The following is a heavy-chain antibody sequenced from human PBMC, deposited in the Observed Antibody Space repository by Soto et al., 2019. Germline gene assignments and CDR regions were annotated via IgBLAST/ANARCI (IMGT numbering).Heavy chain of an antibody. CDR1: GYTFTGYY. V-gene: IGHV1-2*02. CDR2: INPNSGGT. CDR3: ASPAGGYCSSTSCDYYYYYGMDV. J-gene: IGHJ6*02. Sequence: ASVKFSCKASGYTFTGYYMHWVRQAPGQGLEWMGWINPNSGGTNYAQKFQGRVTMTRDTSISTAYMELSRLRSDDTAVYYCASPAGGYCSSTSCDYYYYYGMDVWGQGTTVTVSS. D-gene: IGHD2-2*01.